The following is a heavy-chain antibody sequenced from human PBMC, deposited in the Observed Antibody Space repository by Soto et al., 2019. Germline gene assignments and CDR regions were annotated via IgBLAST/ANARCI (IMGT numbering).Heavy chain of an antibody. J-gene: IGHJ4*02. Sequence: QVHLVQSGAEVKKPGASVKVSCKASGYTFTSYGITWVRQAPGQGLEWMGWISAHNGNTDYAQKLQGRVIVTRDTSTSTAYMKLRSLISDDTAVYYCARGRYGDSWGQGALVTVSS. CDR1: GYTFTSYG. CDR2: ISAHNGNT. V-gene: IGHV1-18*01. D-gene: IGHD1-1*01. CDR3: ARGRYGDS.